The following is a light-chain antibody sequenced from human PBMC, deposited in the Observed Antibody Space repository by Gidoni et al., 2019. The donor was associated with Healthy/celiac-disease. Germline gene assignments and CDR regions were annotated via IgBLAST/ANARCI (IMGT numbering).Light chain of an antibody. V-gene: IGLV2-14*01. CDR3: SSYTSSSTPHVV. J-gene: IGLJ2*01. CDR2: DVS. Sequence: QSALTQPASVSGSPGQPITISCTGPSSDVGGYNYVSWYQQHPGKAPKLMIYDVSNRPSGVSNRFSGSKSGNTASLTISGLQAEDEADYYCSSYTSSSTPHVVFGGGTKLTVL. CDR1: SSDVGGYNY.